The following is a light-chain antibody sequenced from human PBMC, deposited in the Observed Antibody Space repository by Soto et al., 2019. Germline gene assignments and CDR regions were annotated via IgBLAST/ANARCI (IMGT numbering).Light chain of an antibody. CDR2: AAS. CDR3: QQSYSTPYT. V-gene: IGKV1-39*01. Sequence: DIQMTQSPSSLSASVGDRVTITCRASQSISSYLNWYQQKPGKAPKLLIDAASSLQSGVPSRFSGSGSGTDFTLTIRSLQPEDVATYYYQQSYSTPYTFGQGTKLEIK. CDR1: QSISSY. J-gene: IGKJ2*01.